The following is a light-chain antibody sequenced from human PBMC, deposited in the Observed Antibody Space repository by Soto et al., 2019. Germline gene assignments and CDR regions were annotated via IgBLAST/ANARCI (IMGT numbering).Light chain of an antibody. CDR3: SSYTSTSTLG. J-gene: IGLJ2*01. Sequence: QSVLAQPASMSGSPGQSITISCTGTSSDVGGFNYVSWYQQHPGKAPKLIIYDVTSRPSGVSNRFSGSKSGNTASLTTSGLQAEYEADYYCSSYTSTSTLGFGGGTKLTVL. CDR1: SSDVGGFNY. CDR2: DVT. V-gene: IGLV2-14*01.